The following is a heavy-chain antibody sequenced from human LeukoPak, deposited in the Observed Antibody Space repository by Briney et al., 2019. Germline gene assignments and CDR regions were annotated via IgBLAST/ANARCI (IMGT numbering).Heavy chain of an antibody. CDR3: ARDGKQQLGFDY. Sequence: ASVKVSCKASGYTFTSYSISWVPQAPGQGLEWMGWISAYNGKTNHAQNFQGRVTMTTDTSTSTAYMELRSLRSDDTAVYYCARDGKQQLGFDYWGQGTLVTVSS. J-gene: IGHJ4*02. CDR2: ISAYNGKT. D-gene: IGHD6-13*01. CDR1: GYTFTSYS. V-gene: IGHV1-18*01.